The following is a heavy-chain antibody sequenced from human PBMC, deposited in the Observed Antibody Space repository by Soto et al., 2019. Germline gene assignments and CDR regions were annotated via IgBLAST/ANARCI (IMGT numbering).Heavy chain of an antibody. CDR3: AKEVGRAYCGGDCYLGAFDY. V-gene: IGHV3-23*01. Sequence: GGSLRLSCAASGFTFSSYAMSWVRQAPGKGLEWVSAISGRGGSTYYADSVKGRFTISRDNSKNTLYLQMNSLRAEETAVYYCAKEVGRAYCGGDCYLGAFDYWGQGTLVTVSS. J-gene: IGHJ4*02. CDR1: GFTFSSYA. CDR2: ISGRGGST. D-gene: IGHD2-21*01.